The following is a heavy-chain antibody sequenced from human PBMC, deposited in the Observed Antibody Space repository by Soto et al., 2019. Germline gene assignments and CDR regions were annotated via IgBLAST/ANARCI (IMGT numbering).Heavy chain of an antibody. Sequence: GGSLRLSCAASGFTFNIYGMHWVRQAPDKGLEWVALISYDGSNQYYADSVKGRFTISRDNSKNTLFLQMNSLRADDTAVYYCAKDQASGQGSFDSWGQGTLVTLSS. J-gene: IGHJ4*02. V-gene: IGHV3-30*18. CDR3: AKDQASGQGSFDS. CDR1: GFTFNIYG. CDR2: ISYDGSNQ.